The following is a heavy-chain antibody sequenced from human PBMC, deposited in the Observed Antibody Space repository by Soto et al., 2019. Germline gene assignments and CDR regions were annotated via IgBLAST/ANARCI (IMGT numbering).Heavy chain of an antibody. Sequence: PGGSLRLSCAASGFTFSSYGMHWVRQAPGKGLEWVAVISYDGSNKYYADSVKGRFTISRDNSKNTLYLQMNSLRAEDTAVYYCAKDGAHIGYNWCDPWGQGTLVTVSS. V-gene: IGHV3-30*18. CDR2: ISYDGSNK. D-gene: IGHD3-10*01. CDR1: GFTFSSYG. CDR3: AKDGAHIGYNWCDP. J-gene: IGHJ5*02.